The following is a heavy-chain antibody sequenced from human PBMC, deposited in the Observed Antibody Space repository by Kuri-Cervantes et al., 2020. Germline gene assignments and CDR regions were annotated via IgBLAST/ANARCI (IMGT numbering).Heavy chain of an antibody. CDR3: AKVVDFDY. CDR1: GFTFSSYA. Sequence: GESLKISCAASGFTFSSYAMSWVRQAPGKGLEWVSAIIGGGSNTYYAASVKGRFTISRDNSKNTLYLQMNSLRAEDTAVYYCAKVVDFDYWGQGTLVTVSS. D-gene: IGHD2-15*01. V-gene: IGHV3-23*01. CDR2: IIGGGSNT. J-gene: IGHJ4*02.